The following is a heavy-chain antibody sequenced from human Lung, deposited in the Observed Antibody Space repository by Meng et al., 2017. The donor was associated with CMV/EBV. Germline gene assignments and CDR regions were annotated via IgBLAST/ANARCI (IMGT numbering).Heavy chain of an antibody. V-gene: IGHV3-66*02. CDR1: GFTVSDNY. CDR3: ARDLEWFGSGGYFGMDV. D-gene: IGHD3-10*01. Sequence: GESXKISCAASGFTVSDNYMSWVRQAPGKGLEWVSVIYSGGSTYCADSVKGRFTISRDNSKNTLYLQMNSLRAEDTAVYYCARDLEWFGSGGYFGMDVWGQGXTVTVSS. CDR2: IYSGGST. J-gene: IGHJ6*02.